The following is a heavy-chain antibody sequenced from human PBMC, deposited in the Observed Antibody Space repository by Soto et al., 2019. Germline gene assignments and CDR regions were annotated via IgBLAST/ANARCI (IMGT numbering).Heavy chain of an antibody. Sequence: QVQLVESGGGVVQPGRSLRLSCAASGFTFSSYGMHWVRQAPGKGLEWVAVISYDGSNKYYADSVKGRFTISRDNSKNTLYLQMNSLSAEDTAVYYCARTVYGDYGDYWGQGTLVTVSS. CDR2: ISYDGSNK. V-gene: IGHV3-30*03. CDR1: GFTFSSYG. J-gene: IGHJ4*02. D-gene: IGHD4-17*01. CDR3: ARTVYGDYGDY.